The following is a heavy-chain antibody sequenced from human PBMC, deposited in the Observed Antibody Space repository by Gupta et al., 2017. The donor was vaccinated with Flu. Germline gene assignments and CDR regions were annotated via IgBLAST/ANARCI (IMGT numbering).Heavy chain of an antibody. CDR1: GYTFTGYY. Sequence: QVPLVQSGAEVKKPGASGKVSCKASGYTFTGYYMHWVRQAPGQGLEWMGWINPNSGGTNYAPKFQGRVTMTRDTSISTAYMELSRLRSDDTAVYYCARDTPVVTAPFDAFDIWGQGTMVTVSS. J-gene: IGHJ3*02. CDR2: INPNSGGT. V-gene: IGHV1-2*02. D-gene: IGHD2-21*02. CDR3: ARDTPVVTAPFDAFDI.